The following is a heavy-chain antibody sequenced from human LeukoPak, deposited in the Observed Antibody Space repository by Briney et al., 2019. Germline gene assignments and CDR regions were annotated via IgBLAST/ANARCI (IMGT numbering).Heavy chain of an antibody. CDR1: GYTFTGYY. CDR2: INPNSGGT. D-gene: IGHD3-10*01. CDR3: AREKVTMVRGPNNYYYYYGMDV. Sequence: ASVKVSCKASGYTFTGYYMHWVRQAPGQGLEWMGWINPNSGGTNYAQKFQGWVTMTRDTSISTAYMELSSLRSEDTAVYYCAREKVTMVRGPNNYYYYYGMDVWGQGTTVTVSS. V-gene: IGHV1-2*04. J-gene: IGHJ6*02.